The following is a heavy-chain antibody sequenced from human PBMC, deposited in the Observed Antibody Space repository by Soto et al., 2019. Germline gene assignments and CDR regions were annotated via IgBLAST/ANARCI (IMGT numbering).Heavy chain of an antibody. J-gene: IGHJ4*02. D-gene: IGHD3-10*01. Sequence: GGSLRLSCAASGFTFSSYGLHWVRQAPGKGLEWVAVISYDGSNKYYADAVNGRFTISRDNSKNTLYLQMNSLRAEDTAVYYWTKDAPYGSGIPDYWGQGTLVTFTS. CDR3: TKDAPYGSGIPDY. CDR2: ISYDGSNK. V-gene: IGHV3-30*18. CDR1: GFTFSSYG.